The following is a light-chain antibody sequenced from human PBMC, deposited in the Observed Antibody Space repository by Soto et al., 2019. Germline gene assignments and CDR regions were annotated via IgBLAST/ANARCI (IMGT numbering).Light chain of an antibody. J-gene: IGLJ3*02. Sequence: QSVLTQPRSVSGSPGQSVTISCTGTRSDVSDYNYVSWYQHHPGKAPKLIIYDVSKRPSGVPDRFSGSKSDNTASLTISGLQADDEADYYCCSYAGTYTGVFGGGTKLTVL. V-gene: IGLV2-11*01. CDR1: RSDVSDYNY. CDR3: CSYAGTYTGV. CDR2: DVS.